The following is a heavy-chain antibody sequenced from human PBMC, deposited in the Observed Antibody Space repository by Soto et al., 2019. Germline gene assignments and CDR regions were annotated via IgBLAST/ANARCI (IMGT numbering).Heavy chain of an antibody. CDR2: INHSGST. CDR1: GGSFSGYY. V-gene: IGHV4-34*01. CDR3: ARAGSHPNHYFDY. Sequence: QVQLQQWGAGLLKPSETLSLTCAVYGGSFSGYYWSWIRQLPGKGLEWIGEINHSGSTNYNPSLKSRVTISVDTSKNQFSLKLSSVTAADTAVYYCARAGSHPNHYFDYWGQGTLVTVSS. J-gene: IGHJ4*02.